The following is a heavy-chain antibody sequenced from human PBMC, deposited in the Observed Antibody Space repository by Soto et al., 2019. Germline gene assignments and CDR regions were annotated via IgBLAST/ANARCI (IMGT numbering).Heavy chain of an antibody. CDR2: IIPIFGTA. J-gene: IGHJ5*02. Sequence: QVQLVQSGAEVKKPGSSVKVSCKASGGTFSSYAISWVRQAPGQGLEWMGGIIPIFGTANYAQKFQGRVTITADEATSTAYMELSSLRSEDTDVYYCARDVATYCGGDCYSRPHNLFDPWGQGTLVTVSS. CDR3: ARDVATYCGGDCYSRPHNLFDP. D-gene: IGHD2-21*02. CDR1: GGTFSSYA. V-gene: IGHV1-69*01.